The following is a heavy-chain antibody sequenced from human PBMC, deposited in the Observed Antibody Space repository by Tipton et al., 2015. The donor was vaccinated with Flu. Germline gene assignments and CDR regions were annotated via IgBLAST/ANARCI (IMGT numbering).Heavy chain of an antibody. D-gene: IGHD2-2*01. CDR3: ARQREYCTRASCSLLYYGLDV. CDR2: IHRSGNT. Sequence: TLSLTCSVSGDSIGSDYYWGWIRQPPGKGLEWLGNIHRSGNTYYNSSLKSRVTISSDTSKNQFSLNLTALTAADTAVYYCARQREYCTRASCSLLYYGLDVWGQGTTVSVSS. CDR1: GDSIGSDYY. V-gene: IGHV4-38-2*01. J-gene: IGHJ6*02.